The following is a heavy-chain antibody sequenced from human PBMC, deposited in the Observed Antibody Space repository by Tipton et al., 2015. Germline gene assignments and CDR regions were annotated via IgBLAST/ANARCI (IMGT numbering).Heavy chain of an antibody. CDR2: ISHSGNT. V-gene: IGHV4-61*01. D-gene: IGHD3-16*01. CDR1: GGSVNSNTNY. Sequence: TLSLTCTVSGGSVNSNTNYWSWIRQPPGKGLEWIGYISHSGNTKYNPSLKSRLTTSVDTSINQFSLKLNSVTAADTAVFYCARYEVEVDAFDIWGQGTMVTVSS. J-gene: IGHJ3*02. CDR3: ARYEVEVDAFDI.